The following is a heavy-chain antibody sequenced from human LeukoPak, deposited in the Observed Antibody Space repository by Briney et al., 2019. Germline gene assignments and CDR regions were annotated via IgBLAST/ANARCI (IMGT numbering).Heavy chain of an antibody. CDR1: GGSISSGGYY. D-gene: IGHD6-25*01. V-gene: IGHV4-31*03. Sequence: PSETLSLTCTVSGGSISSGGYYWSWIRQHPGKGLEWIGYIYYSGSTYYNPSLKSRVTISVDTSKNQFSLKLSSVTAADTAVYYCARGPIAADAFDILGQGTMVSVSS. J-gene: IGHJ3*02. CDR3: ARGPIAADAFDI. CDR2: IYYSGST.